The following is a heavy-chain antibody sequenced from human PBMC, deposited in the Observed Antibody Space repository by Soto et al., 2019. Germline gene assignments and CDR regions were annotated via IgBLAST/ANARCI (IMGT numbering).Heavy chain of an antibody. CDR1: GFNFSTYA. V-gene: IGHV3-30*18. CDR2: ISHDRNNK. CDR3: AKDSRFDSGYDYYYYYYGMDV. J-gene: IGHJ6*02. D-gene: IGHD5-12*01. Sequence: GGSLRLSCAASGFNFSTYAMHWVRQAPGKGLEWVALISHDRNNKFYADSVRGRFTIFRDNSKNTLSLQMNSLRAEDTAVYYCAKDSRFDSGYDYYYYYYGMDVWGQGTTVTVSS.